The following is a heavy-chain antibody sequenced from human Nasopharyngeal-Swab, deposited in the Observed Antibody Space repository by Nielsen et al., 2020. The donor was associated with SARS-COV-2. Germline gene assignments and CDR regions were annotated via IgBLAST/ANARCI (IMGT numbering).Heavy chain of an antibody. Sequence: GESLKISCAASAFSFSSYAMHWVGQAPGKGLEWVAVISYDGSKKYYADSVKGRFTISRDNSKNTLYLQMNSLIAEDTAVYYCARDQGSSWYTYYYYYGMDVWGQGTTVTVAS. J-gene: IGHJ6*02. CDR3: ARDQGSSWYTYYYYYGMDV. D-gene: IGHD6-13*01. V-gene: IGHV3-30-3*01. CDR2: ISYDGSKK. CDR1: AFSFSSYA.